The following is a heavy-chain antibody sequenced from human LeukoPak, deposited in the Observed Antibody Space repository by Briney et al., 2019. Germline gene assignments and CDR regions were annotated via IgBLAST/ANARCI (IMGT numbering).Heavy chain of an antibody. D-gene: IGHD3-3*01. Sequence: SETLSLTCTVSGGSISSYYWSWIRQPAGKGLEWIGRIYTSGSTNYNPSLKSRVTMSVDTSKNQFSLKLSSVTAADTAVYYCARDPGGTFWSGYTDAFDIWGQGIMVTVSS. CDR3: ARDPGGTFWSGYTDAFDI. J-gene: IGHJ3*02. V-gene: IGHV4-4*07. CDR2: IYTSGST. CDR1: GGSISSYY.